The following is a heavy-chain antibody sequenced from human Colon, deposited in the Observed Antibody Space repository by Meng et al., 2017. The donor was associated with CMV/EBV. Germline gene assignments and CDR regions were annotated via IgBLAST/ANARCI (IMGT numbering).Heavy chain of an antibody. Sequence: SWAVSGFSFSNYEMTWVRQAPGKGLESIAHIGDSGGATYYADSVKGRFTISRDNAKNSLYLQMSGLRAGDTSFYYCARVRRAGNWRLFDYWGQGTLVTVSS. J-gene: IGHJ4*02. V-gene: IGHV3-48*03. D-gene: IGHD3-3*01. CDR1: GFSFSNYE. CDR2: IGDSGGAT. CDR3: ARVRRAGNWRLFDY.